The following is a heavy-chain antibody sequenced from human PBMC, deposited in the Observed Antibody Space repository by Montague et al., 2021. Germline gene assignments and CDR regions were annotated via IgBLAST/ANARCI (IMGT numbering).Heavy chain of an antibody. J-gene: IGHJ6*03. CDR2: VSHGGRT. V-gene: IGHV4-59*11. CDR1: GGSISSHY. Sequence: SETLSLTCTVSGGSISSHYWSWVRQPPGKGLEWIGCVSHGGRTYYNPSLKSRVTISVDTSNNHFSLKLSSVTAADTAMYYCARERDRYYYMDIWGKGTTITVSS. CDR3: ARERDRYYYMDI.